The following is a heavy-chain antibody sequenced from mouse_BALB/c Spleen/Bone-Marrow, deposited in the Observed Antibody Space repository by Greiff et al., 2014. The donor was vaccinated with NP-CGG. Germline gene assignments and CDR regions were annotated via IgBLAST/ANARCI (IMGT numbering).Heavy chain of an antibody. J-gene: IGHJ2*01. CDR2: ICAGGSS. Sequence: VQLQQSGPGLVAPSQSLSITCTVSGFSLTTYGVHWVRQPPGKGLEWLGVICAGGSSNYTSALMSRMSISKDNSKSQVFIKMNSLQTDDTAMYYCHRGVQRFDYWGQGTPLTVSS. CDR1: GFSLTTYG. V-gene: IGHV2-9*02. CDR3: HRGVQRFDY.